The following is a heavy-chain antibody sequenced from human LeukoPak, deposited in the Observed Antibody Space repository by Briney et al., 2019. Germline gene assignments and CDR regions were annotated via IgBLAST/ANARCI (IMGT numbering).Heavy chain of an antibody. CDR3: ARASYCSSTSCNYYYYGMDV. Sequence: PGGSLRLSCAASGFTFSSYWMSWVRQAPGKGLEWVANIKQDGSEKYYVDSVKGRFTISRDNAKNSLYLQMNSLRAEDTAVYYCARASYCSSTSCNYYYYGMDVWGQGTTVTVSS. J-gene: IGHJ6*02. D-gene: IGHD2-2*01. V-gene: IGHV3-7*01. CDR2: IKQDGSEK. CDR1: GFTFSSYW.